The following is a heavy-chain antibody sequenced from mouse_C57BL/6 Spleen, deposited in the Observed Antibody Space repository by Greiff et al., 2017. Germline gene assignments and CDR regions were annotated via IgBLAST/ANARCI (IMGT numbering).Heavy chain of an antibody. CDR1: GYTFTDYN. Sequence: VQLKQSGPELVKPGASVKIPCKASGYTFTDYNMDWVKQSHGKSLEWIGDINPNNGGTIYNQKFKGKATLTVDKSSSTAYMELRSLTSEDTAVYYCARRLGRAYFYYWGQGPTPPIPS. D-gene: IGHD4-1*01. J-gene: IGHJ2*01. CDR3: ARRLGRAYFYY. CDR2: INPNNGGT. V-gene: IGHV1-18*01.